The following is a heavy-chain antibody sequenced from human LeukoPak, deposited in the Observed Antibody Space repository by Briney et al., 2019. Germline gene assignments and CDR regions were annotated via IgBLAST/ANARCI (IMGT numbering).Heavy chain of an antibody. V-gene: IGHV4-34*01. CDR2: INHSGST. CDR3: ARGLANSGSSFDAFDI. Sequence: PSETLSFTCAVYGGSFSGYYWSWIRQPPGKGLEWIGEINHSGSTNYNPSLKSRVTISVDTSKNQFSLKLSSVTAADTAVYYCARGLANSGSSFDAFDIWGQGTMVTVSS. D-gene: IGHD3-10*01. J-gene: IGHJ3*02. CDR1: GGSFSGYY.